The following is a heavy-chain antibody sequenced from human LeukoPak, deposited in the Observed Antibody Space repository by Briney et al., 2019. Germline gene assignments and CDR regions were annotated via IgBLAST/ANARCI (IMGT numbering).Heavy chain of an antibody. Sequence: GGSLRLSCAASGFTFSSYSMNWVRQAPGKGLEWVSSISSSSSYIYYADSVKGRFTISRDNAKNSLYLQMNSLGAEDTAVYYCASDNGDDYFDYWGQGTLVTVSS. J-gene: IGHJ4*02. D-gene: IGHD4-17*01. CDR3: ASDNGDDYFDY. V-gene: IGHV3-21*01. CDR2: ISSSSSYI. CDR1: GFTFSSYS.